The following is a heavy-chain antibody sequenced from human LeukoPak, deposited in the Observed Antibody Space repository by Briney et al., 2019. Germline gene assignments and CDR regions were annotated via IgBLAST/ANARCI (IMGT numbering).Heavy chain of an antibody. CDR3: ARQKDIVVVSAANFDY. Sequence: SETLSLTCTVSGGSISSYYWSWIRQPAGKGLEWIGRIYTSGSTNYNPSLKSRVTMSVDTSKNQFSLKLSSVTAADTAVYYCARQKDIVVVSAANFDYWGQGTLVTVSS. D-gene: IGHD2-2*01. J-gene: IGHJ4*02. V-gene: IGHV4-4*07. CDR1: GGSISSYY. CDR2: IYTSGST.